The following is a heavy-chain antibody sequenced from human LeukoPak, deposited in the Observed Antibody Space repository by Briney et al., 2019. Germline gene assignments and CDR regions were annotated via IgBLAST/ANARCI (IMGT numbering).Heavy chain of an antibody. CDR3: ARDLRYSSSSRSGFDI. D-gene: IGHD6-13*01. J-gene: IGHJ3*02. Sequence: GGSLRLSCAASGFTFSSYSMNWVRQAPGKGLEWVSSISSSSSYIYYADSVKGRFTISRDNAKNSLYLQMSSLRAEDTAVYYCARDLRYSSSSRSGFDIWGQGTMVTVSS. CDR1: GFTFSSYS. CDR2: ISSSSSYI. V-gene: IGHV3-21*01.